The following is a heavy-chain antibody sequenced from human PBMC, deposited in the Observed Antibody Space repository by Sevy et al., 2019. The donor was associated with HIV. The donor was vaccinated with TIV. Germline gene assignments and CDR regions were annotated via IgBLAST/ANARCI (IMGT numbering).Heavy chain of an antibody. J-gene: IGHJ6*02. Sequence: GGSLRLSCAASGFTFSSYGMHWVRQAPGKGLEWVVVIWYDGSNKYYADSVKGRFTISRDNSKNTLYLQMNSLRAEDTAVYYCARVSGGGSCTGCYYGMDVWGQGTTVTVSS. D-gene: IGHD2-15*01. CDR2: IWYDGSNK. CDR1: GFTFSSYG. V-gene: IGHV3-33*01. CDR3: ARVSGGGSCTGCYYGMDV.